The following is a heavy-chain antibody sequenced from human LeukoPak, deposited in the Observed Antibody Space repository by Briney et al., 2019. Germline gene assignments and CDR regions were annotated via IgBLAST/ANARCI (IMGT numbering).Heavy chain of an antibody. V-gene: IGHV1-2*02. D-gene: IGHD3-10*01. Sequence: GASVKVSCKTSGYTFTAYYVHWVRQVPGQGLEWMGWINPNNGGTNYAQKFQGRVTMTSDTSISSAYMELTRLTSDDTAVYYCASLGLTIGFAHWGQGTLVTVSS. CDR3: ASLGLTIGFAH. J-gene: IGHJ4*02. CDR2: INPNNGGT. CDR1: GYTFTAYY.